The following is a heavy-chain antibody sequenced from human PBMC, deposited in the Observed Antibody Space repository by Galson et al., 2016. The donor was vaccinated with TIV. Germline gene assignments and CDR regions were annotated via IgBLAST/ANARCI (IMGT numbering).Heavy chain of an antibody. J-gene: IGHJ5*02. CDR2: INDGGSEE. CDR3: ARMLFDIVQAPAATPTGYFDP. Sequence: SLRLSCAASRFSFHTYWMSWLRQAPGEGLEWVASINDGGSEEDYVDSVKGRFTISRDNAQTSLYLQMDSLRAEDTAVYYCARMLFDIVQAPAATPTGYFDPWGQGTLVTVSS. D-gene: IGHD2-2*01. CDR1: RFSFHTYW. V-gene: IGHV3-7*01.